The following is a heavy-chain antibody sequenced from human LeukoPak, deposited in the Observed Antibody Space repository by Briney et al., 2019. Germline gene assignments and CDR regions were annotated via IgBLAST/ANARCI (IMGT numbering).Heavy chain of an antibody. CDR2: ISSSGSTI. CDR1: GFTFSDYY. V-gene: IGHV3-11*04. D-gene: IGHD1-26*01. Sequence: KPGGSLRLSCAASGFTFSDYYMSWIRQAPGKGLEWVSYISSSGSTIYYADSVKGRFTISRDNAKNSLYLQMNSLRAEDTAVYYCARDEVGTTTREVWFDYWGQGTLVTVSS. J-gene: IGHJ4*02. CDR3: ARDEVGTTTREVWFDY.